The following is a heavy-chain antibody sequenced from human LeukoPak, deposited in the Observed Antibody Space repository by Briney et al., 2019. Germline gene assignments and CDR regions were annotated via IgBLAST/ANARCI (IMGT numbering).Heavy chain of an antibody. CDR2: ISGDGVST. Sequence: PGGSLRLSCVASGLPIGDFAMHWVRQAPGKGLEGVSLISGDGVSTLYADSVKGRFSISRDNSKNSLSLEMNSLRTEDTAMYYCARESGKFDYWGQGTLVAVSS. V-gene: IGHV3-43*02. CDR3: ARESGKFDY. J-gene: IGHJ4*02. CDR1: GLPIGDFA.